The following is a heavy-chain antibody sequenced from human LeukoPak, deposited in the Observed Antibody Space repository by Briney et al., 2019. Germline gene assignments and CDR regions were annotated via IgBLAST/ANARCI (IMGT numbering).Heavy chain of an antibody. V-gene: IGHV4-59*01. CDR1: GGSISSYY. D-gene: IGHD2-21*02. J-gene: IGHJ4*02. Sequence: SETLCLTCSVSGGSISSYYWSWIRQSPEKGVEWIGYIYYSGSTNYNPSLKSRVTISVDTSKKQVSLNLSSVTAADTAVYYCASIPLRRGDWYFNYWGQGTLVSVSS. CDR2: IYYSGST. CDR3: ASIPLRRGDWYFNY.